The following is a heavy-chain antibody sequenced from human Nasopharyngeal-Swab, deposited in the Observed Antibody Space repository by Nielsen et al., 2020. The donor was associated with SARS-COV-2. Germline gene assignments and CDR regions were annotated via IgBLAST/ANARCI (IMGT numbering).Heavy chain of an antibody. V-gene: IGHV4-39*01. Sequence: SETLSLTCAVSGDSISTGRYSWDWIRQPPGKGLEWIGSIYYSGTTYYNPSLKSRVTISVDTSKNQFSLKLNSATAADTAVYYCARWSSWYKWLDPWGQGTQVIVSS. D-gene: IGHD6-13*01. CDR3: ARWSSWYKWLDP. CDR1: GDSISTGRYS. CDR2: IYYSGTT. J-gene: IGHJ5*02.